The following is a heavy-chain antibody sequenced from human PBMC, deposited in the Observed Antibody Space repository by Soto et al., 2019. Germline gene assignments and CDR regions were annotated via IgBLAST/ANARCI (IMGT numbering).Heavy chain of an antibody. CDR1: GISFPSYA. D-gene: IGHD5-12*01. CDR3: ATNSGCGTVYGFDV. V-gene: IGHV3-30-3*02. Sequence: QVQLVESGGGVVQPGRSLRLSCVVSGISFPSYAMHWVRQTPGKGLEWVAVMSAHGDKEYYADSVKGRFTISRDNSKNTVFLQMNTLGAEDTGLYYCATNSGCGTVYGFDVWGQGTPVTVSS. CDR2: MSAHGDKE. J-gene: IGHJ4*02.